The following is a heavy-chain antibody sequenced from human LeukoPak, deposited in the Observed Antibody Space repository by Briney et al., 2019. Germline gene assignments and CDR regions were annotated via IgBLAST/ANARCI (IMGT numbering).Heavy chain of an antibody. CDR2: LYHSGST. J-gene: IGHJ4*02. CDR1: GYSISSGYY. CDR3: ARDAEWEPNLFDY. V-gene: IGHV4-38-2*02. D-gene: IGHD1-26*01. Sequence: SETLSLTCTVSGYSISSGYYWGWIRQPPGKGLEWIGSLYHSGSTYYNPSLKSRVTILVDTSKNQFSLKLSSVTAADTAVYYCARDAEWEPNLFDYWGQGTLVTVSS.